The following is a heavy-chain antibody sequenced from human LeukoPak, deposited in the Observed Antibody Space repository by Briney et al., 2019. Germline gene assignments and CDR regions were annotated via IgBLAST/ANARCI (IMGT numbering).Heavy chain of an antibody. D-gene: IGHD6-19*01. Sequence: KPSETLSLTCTVSGDSLRAHYWSWIRQPPGKGLEWIGYIYGSGSTHYNPSFRSRATISEDTSKNQFSLQLTSVTAADTAVYYCARNVGWYSHDTWGQGTLVTVSS. CDR2: IYGSGST. CDR3: ARNVGWYSHDT. V-gene: IGHV4-59*08. J-gene: IGHJ5*02. CDR1: GDSLRAHY.